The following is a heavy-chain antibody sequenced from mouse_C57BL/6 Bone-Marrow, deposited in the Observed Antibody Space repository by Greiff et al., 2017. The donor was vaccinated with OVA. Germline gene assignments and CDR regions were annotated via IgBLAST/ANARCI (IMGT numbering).Heavy chain of an antibody. V-gene: IGHV1-50*01. Sequence: QVQLKQPGAELVKPGASVKLSCKASGYTFTSYWMQWVKQRPGQGLEWIGEIDPSDSYTNYNQKFKGKATLTVDTSSSTAYMQLSGLTSEDSAVYYCASAVFAYWGQGTLVTVSA. CDR2: IDPSDSYT. CDR1: GYTFTSYW. J-gene: IGHJ3*01. CDR3: ASAVFAY.